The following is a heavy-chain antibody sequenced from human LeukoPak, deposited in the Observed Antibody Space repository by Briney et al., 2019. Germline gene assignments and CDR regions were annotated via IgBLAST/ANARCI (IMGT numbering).Heavy chain of an antibody. J-gene: IGHJ3*02. CDR1: GFTFSSYG. CDR2: ISGSGGST. CDR3: ARDPLYSPYYDFWSGYYIGGAFDI. Sequence: GGSLRLSCAASGFTFSSYGMSWVRQAPGKGLEWVSAISGSGGSTYYADSVKGRFTISRDNSKNTLYLQMNSLRAEDTAVYYCARDPLYSPYYDFWSGYYIGGAFDIWGQGTMVTVSS. V-gene: IGHV3-23*01. D-gene: IGHD3-3*01.